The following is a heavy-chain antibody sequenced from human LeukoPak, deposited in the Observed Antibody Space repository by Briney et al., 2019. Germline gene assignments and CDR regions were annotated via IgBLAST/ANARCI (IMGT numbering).Heavy chain of an antibody. V-gene: IGHV3-64*01. J-gene: IGHJ2*01. CDR2: ISSNGGST. Sequence: GGSLTLSCAASGFTFSSYAMHWVRQAPGKGLEYVSAISSNGGSTYYANSVKGRFTISRDNSKNTLYLQMGSLRAEDTAIYYCAKDQAVGAVYWFFDLWGRGTLVTVSS. CDR3: AKDQAVGAVYWFFDL. D-gene: IGHD1-26*01. CDR1: GFTFSSYA.